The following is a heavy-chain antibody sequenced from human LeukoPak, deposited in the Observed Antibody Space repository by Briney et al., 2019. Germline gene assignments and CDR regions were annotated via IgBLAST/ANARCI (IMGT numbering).Heavy chain of an antibody. D-gene: IGHD4-11*01. J-gene: IGHJ6*03. V-gene: IGHV3-7*01. Sequence: GGSLRLSCAASGFTFRTYGMHWVRQAPGKGLEWVANIKQDGSEKHYVDSVKGRFTISRDNAKNSLYLQMSSLRAEDTAVYYCTRVEETATTAAIIRKYSYYYYYMDVWGKGNTVTVSS. CDR2: IKQDGSEK. CDR3: TRVEETATTAAIIRKYSYYYYYMDV. CDR1: GFTFRTYG.